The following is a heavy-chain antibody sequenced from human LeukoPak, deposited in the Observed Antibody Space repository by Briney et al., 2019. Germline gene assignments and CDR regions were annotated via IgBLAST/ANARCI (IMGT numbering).Heavy chain of an antibody. CDR2: ISNSSSYI. CDR1: GFTFSSYS. Sequence: PGGSLRLSCAASGFTFSSYSMNWVRQAPGKGLEWVSSISNSSSYIYYADSVKGRFTISRDNAKNSLYLQMNSLRAEDTAVYYCARSPDFDYWGQGTLVTVSS. V-gene: IGHV3-21*01. J-gene: IGHJ4*02. CDR3: ARSPDFDY.